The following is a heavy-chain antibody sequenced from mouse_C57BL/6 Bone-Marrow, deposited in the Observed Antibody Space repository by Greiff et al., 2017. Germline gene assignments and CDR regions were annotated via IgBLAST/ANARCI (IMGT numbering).Heavy chain of an antibody. D-gene: IGHD1-1*01. CDR1: EYEFPSHD. J-gene: IGHJ4*01. CDR2: INSDGGST. CDR3: ARLYGGSVKGY. V-gene: IGHV5-2*01. Sequence: EVQGVESGGGLVQPGESLKLSCESNEYEFPSHDMSWVRKTPEKRLELVAAINSDGGSTYYPDTMERRFIISRDNTKKTLYLQMSSLRSEDAAVDYCARLYGGSVKGYWGQGTSVTVSS.